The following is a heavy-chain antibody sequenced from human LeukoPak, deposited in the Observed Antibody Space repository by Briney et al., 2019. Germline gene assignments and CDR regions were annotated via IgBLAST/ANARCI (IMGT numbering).Heavy chain of an antibody. CDR3: ACLTTADAFDI. Sequence: SETLSLTCTVSGGSISSYYWSWIRQPPGKGLEWIGYIYDSGSTNYNPSLKSRVTISVDTSKNQFSLKLSSVTAADTAVYYCACLTTADAFDIWGQGTMATVSS. CDR2: IYDSGST. CDR1: GGSISSYY. D-gene: IGHD3-22*01. V-gene: IGHV4-59*01. J-gene: IGHJ3*02.